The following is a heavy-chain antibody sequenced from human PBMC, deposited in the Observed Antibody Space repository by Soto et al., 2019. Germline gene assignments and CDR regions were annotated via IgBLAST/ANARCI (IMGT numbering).Heavy chain of an antibody. J-gene: IGHJ4*02. D-gene: IGHD5-18*01. CDR1: GGSISSYY. CDR3: ARRYGSCFDY. Sequence: QVQLQESGPGLVKPSETLSLTCTVSGGSISSYYWSWIRQPPGKGLEWIGYIYYSGSTNYNPSLKSRVTVSVDTSKNQFSLKLSSVTAADTAVYYCARRYGSCFDYWGQVSLVSVSS. CDR2: IYYSGST. V-gene: IGHV4-59*08.